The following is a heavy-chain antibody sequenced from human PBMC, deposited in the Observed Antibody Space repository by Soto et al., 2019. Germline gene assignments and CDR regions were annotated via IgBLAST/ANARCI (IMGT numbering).Heavy chain of an antibody. V-gene: IGHV4-59*01. CDR2: IYYSGST. CDR1: GGSISSYY. D-gene: IGHD4-17*01. CDR3: ARALGGDYGTFDI. J-gene: IGHJ3*02. Sequence: SEILSLTCTVSGGSISSYYLSWIRQPPGKGLEWIGYIYYSGSTNYNPSLKSRVTISVDTSKNQFSLKLSSVTAADTAVYYCARALGGDYGTFDIWGQGTMVTVSS.